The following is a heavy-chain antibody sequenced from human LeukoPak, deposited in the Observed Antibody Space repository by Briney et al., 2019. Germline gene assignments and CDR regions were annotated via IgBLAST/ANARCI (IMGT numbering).Heavy chain of an antibody. D-gene: IGHD2-2*01. CDR1: GYTFTSYG. CDR2: ISAYNGNT. V-gene: IGHV1-18*04. J-gene: IGHJ6*04. CDR3: ARSYCSSTSCSHYYYYYGMDV. Sequence: ASVKVSCKASGYTFTSYGISWVRQAPGQGLEWMGWISAYNGNTNYAQKLQGRVTMTTDTSTSTAYMELRSLRSDDAAVYYCARSYCSSTSCSHYYYYYGMDVWSKGTTVTVSS.